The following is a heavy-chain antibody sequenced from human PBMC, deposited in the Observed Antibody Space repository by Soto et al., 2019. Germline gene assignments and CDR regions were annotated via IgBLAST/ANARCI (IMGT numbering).Heavy chain of an antibody. CDR3: ARAVTWGLAV. CDR1: GFTFSLYS. CDR2: ISRSSTGI. J-gene: IGHJ6*02. D-gene: IGHD3-10*01. Sequence: EVQLVESGGGLVQPGGSLRLSCAASGFTFSLYSMSWVRQAPGKGLEWVSYISRSSTGIHYAHSVKGRFTISRDDAMNSMHLQMNSLRGGDTAVYYCARAVTWGLAVWGQGTTVSISS. V-gene: IGHV3-48*01.